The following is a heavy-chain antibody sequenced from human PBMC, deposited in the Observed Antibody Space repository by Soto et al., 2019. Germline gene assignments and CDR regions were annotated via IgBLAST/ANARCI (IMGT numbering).Heavy chain of an antibody. CDR2: ISGSSNST. V-gene: IGHV3-23*01. D-gene: IGHD6-19*01. CDR1: GVTFSSHG. J-gene: IGHJ4*02. CDR3: AKGGLKQWLAYYSHY. Sequence: GGSLRVSCAASGVTFSSHGMSWVRQAPGKGLEWVSVISGSSNSTYYADSVKGRFTISRDNSKNTLYLQMNSLRAEDTAVYYCAKGGLKQWLAYYSHYSGQGPLLTVSS.